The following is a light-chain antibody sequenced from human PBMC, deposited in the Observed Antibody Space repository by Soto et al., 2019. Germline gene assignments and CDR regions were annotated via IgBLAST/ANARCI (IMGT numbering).Light chain of an antibody. CDR3: QSYNDWPFA. J-gene: IGKJ2*01. Sequence: DIVLTQSPATLSVSPGDRVTLSCRASESLFGFLAWYQQKPGQDPRRLMYGVSTRATGIPARFSGGGSATDFTLTISSLQSEDSALYFCQSYNDWPFAYGLGTRLEI. CDR1: ESLFGF. CDR2: GVS. V-gene: IGKV3-15*01.